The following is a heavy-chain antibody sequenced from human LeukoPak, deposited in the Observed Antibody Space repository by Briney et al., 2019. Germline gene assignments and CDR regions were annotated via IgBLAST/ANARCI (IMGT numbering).Heavy chain of an antibody. CDR1: GYTFTSYG. V-gene: IGHV1-18*01. CDR3: ASRGRYSSGWPYFDY. Sequence: ASVTVSCKASGYTFTSYGISWVRQAPGQGLEWMGWISAYNGNTNYAQKLQGRVTMTTDTSTSTAYMELRSLRSDDTAVYYCASRGRYSSGWPYFDYWGQGTLVTVSS. CDR2: ISAYNGNT. J-gene: IGHJ4*02. D-gene: IGHD6-19*01.